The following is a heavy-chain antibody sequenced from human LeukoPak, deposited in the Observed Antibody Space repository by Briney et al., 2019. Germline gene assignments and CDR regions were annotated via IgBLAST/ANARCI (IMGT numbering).Heavy chain of an antibody. CDR1: GYTFTSYD. Sequence: ASVKVSCKASGYTFTSYDINWVRQAPGQGLEWMGWMNPNSGNTGYAQKFQGRVTMTRNTSISTAYMELSSLRSEDTAVYYCATHGRGDSGYDYVYSYYYYYMDVWGKGTTVTVSS. J-gene: IGHJ6*03. D-gene: IGHD5-12*01. CDR2: MNPNSGNT. V-gene: IGHV1-8*01. CDR3: ATHGRGDSGYDYVYSYYYYYMDV.